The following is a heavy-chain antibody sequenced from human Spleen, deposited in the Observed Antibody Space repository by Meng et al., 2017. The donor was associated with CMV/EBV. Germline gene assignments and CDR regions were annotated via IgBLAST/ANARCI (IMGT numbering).Heavy chain of an antibody. V-gene: IGHV1-2*02. Sequence: ASVKVSCKASGYTFIDNYLHWVRQAPGQGLEWMGWINPNSGDTNYAQKFQGRVTMTRDTSLSTAYMEMSRLKSADTAVFFCARLFHTTLGTNYYYGMDVWGQGTTVTVSS. D-gene: IGHD3-3*01. J-gene: IGHJ6*02. CDR3: ARLFHTTLGTNYYYGMDV. CDR1: GYTFIDNY. CDR2: INPNSGDT.